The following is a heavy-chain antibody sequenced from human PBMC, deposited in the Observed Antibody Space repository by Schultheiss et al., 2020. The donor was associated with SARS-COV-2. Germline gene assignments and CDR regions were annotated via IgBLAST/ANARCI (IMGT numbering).Heavy chain of an antibody. Sequence: GGSLRLSCAASGFTFSSYEMNWVRQAPGKGLEWVSYISSSGSTIYYADSVKGRFTISRDNAKNSLYLQMNSLRAEDTAVYYCARDDTAMVRAWWGYYYYGMDVWGQGTTVTVSS. CDR3: ARDDTAMVRAWWGYYYYGMDV. D-gene: IGHD5-18*01. J-gene: IGHJ6*02. V-gene: IGHV3-48*03. CDR2: ISSSGSTI. CDR1: GFTFSSYE.